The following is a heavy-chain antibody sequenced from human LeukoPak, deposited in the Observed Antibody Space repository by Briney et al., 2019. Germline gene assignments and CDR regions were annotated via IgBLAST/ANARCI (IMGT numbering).Heavy chain of an antibody. Sequence: GGSLRLSCAASGFTFSSYEMNWVRLAPGKGLEWVAFIRYDGSNKYYADSVKGRFTISRDNSKNTLYLQMNSLRAEDTAVYYCNPSDVGSSRGQGTLVTVSS. V-gene: IGHV3-30*02. CDR2: IRYDGSNK. CDR1: GFTFSSYE. D-gene: IGHD6-13*01. CDR3: NPSDVGSS. J-gene: IGHJ4*02.